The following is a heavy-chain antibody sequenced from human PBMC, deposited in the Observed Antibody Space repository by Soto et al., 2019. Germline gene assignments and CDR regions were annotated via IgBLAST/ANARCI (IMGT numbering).Heavy chain of an antibody. CDR1: GGSISNSNYY. D-gene: IGHD3-3*02. Sequence: SETLSLTCNVSGGSISNSNYYWGWIRQPPGKGLEWIGSIYYTGNTYYNPSLKSRVTISVDTSKNQFSLKLSSVTAADTAVYYCASPKIAFYNWFDPWGQGTLVTVSS. CDR2: IYYTGNT. J-gene: IGHJ5*02. V-gene: IGHV4-39*01. CDR3: ASPKIAFYNWFDP.